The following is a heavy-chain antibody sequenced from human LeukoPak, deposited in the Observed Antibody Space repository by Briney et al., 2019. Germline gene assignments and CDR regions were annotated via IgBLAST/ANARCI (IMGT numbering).Heavy chain of an antibody. V-gene: IGHV5-51*01. CDR2: IYRAYSDT. CDR1: GYTFTSYW. Sequence: GASLKISCKGSGYTFTSYWIGWVRQIRGNPLKWMGIIYRAYSDTRTCSTLHRQVTISADKSISTAYLQWSSLKASDTAMYYCARQGMLEEGADYWGQGTLVTVSS. J-gene: IGHJ4*02. CDR3: ARQGMLEEGADY. D-gene: IGHD3-16*01.